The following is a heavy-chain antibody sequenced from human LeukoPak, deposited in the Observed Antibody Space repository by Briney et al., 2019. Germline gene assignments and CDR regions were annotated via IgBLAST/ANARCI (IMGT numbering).Heavy chain of an antibody. CDR3: AKIKNWGPLVYYFDY. D-gene: IGHD7-27*01. J-gene: IGHJ4*02. CDR1: GFTFSSYA. CDR2: ISGSGGST. V-gene: IGHV3-23*01. Sequence: GGSLRLSCAASGFTFSSYAMSWVRQTPGKGLEWVSAISGSGGSTYYADSVKGRFTISRDNSKNTLYLQMNNLRAEDTAVYYCAKIKNWGPLVYYFDYWGQGTLVTVSS.